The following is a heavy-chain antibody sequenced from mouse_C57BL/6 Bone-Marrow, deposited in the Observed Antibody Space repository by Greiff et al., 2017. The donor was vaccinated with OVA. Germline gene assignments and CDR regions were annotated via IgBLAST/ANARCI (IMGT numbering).Heavy chain of an antibody. CDR1: GYTFTSYW. V-gene: IGHV1-64*01. CDR2: IHPNSGST. D-gene: IGHD2-2*01. J-gene: IGHJ2*01. CDR3: ARNYYGYDYFDY. Sequence: VQLQESGAELVKPGASVKLSCKASGYTFTSYWMHWVKQRPGQGLEWIGMIHPNSGSTNYNEKFKSKATLTVDKSSSTAYMQLSSLTSEDSAVYYCARNYYGYDYFDYWGQGTTRTVSS.